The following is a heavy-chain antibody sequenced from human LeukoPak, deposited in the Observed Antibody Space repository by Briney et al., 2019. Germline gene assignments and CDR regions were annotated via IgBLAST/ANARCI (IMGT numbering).Heavy chain of an antibody. Sequence: TGGSLRLSCGASGFTFSDYYMSWIRQAPGKGLEWVSYISSSGRTIFYADSVKGRFTISRDNAKNSLYLQMNSLRAEDTAVYYCARAGGTDGSYRYLVDVWGKGTTVTVSS. CDR1: GFTFSDYY. J-gene: IGHJ6*03. D-gene: IGHD3-16*02. CDR2: ISSSGRTI. CDR3: ARAGGTDGSYRYLVDV. V-gene: IGHV3-11*04.